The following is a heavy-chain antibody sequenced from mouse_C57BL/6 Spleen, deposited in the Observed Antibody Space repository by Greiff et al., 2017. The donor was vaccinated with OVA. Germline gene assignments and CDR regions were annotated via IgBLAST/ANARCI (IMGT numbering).Heavy chain of an antibody. J-gene: IGHJ4*01. Sequence: EVQLVESGGGLVQPGGSLKLSCAASGFTFSDYYMYWVRQTPEKRLEWVAYISNGGGSTYYPDTVKGRFTISRDNAKNTLYLQMSRLKSEDTAMYYCARGATVVDYAMDYWGQGTSVTVSS. D-gene: IGHD1-1*01. V-gene: IGHV5-12*01. CDR2: ISNGGGST. CDR1: GFTFSDYY. CDR3: ARGATVVDYAMDY.